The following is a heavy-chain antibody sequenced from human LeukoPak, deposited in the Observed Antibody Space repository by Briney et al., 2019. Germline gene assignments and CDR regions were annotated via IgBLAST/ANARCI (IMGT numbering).Heavy chain of an antibody. CDR1: GGSISSSSYY. Sequence: SETLSLTCTVSGGSISSSSYYWGWIRQPPGKGLEWIGSIYYSGSTYYNPSLKSRVTISVDTSKNQFSLKLSSVTAADTAVYYCARVYAAVIDYWGQGTLVTVSS. CDR2: IYYSGST. CDR3: ARVYAAVIDY. V-gene: IGHV4-39*07. D-gene: IGHD2-2*01. J-gene: IGHJ4*02.